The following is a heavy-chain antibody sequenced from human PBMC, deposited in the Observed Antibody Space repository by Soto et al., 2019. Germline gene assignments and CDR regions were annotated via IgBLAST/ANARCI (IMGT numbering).Heavy chain of an antibody. D-gene: IGHD3-9*01. Sequence: ETLSLTCASYGTSCSGYYWTWLRQPPGKGLEWIGEINHRGSTNYNPSLKSRVTITVDTSKNQFSLKLSTVTAADTAVYYCARHGDILAGLVYYMDVWGKGTTVTVSS. J-gene: IGHJ6*03. CDR2: INHRGST. CDR3: ARHGDILAGLVYYMDV. V-gene: IGHV4-34*01. CDR1: GTSCSGYY.